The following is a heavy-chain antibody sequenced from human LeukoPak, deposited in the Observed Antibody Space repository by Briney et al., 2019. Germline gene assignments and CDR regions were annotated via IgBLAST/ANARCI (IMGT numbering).Heavy chain of an antibody. V-gene: IGHV3-21*01. Sequence: GGSLRLSCATSGFTVSSNYMSWVRQAPGKGLEWVSSISSSSSYIYYADSVKGRFTISRDNAKNSLYLQMNSLRAEDTAVYYCARSSSSYNWFDPWGQGTLVTVSS. CDR3: ARSSSSYNWFDP. CDR2: ISSSSSYI. CDR1: GFTVSSNY. D-gene: IGHD6-6*01. J-gene: IGHJ5*02.